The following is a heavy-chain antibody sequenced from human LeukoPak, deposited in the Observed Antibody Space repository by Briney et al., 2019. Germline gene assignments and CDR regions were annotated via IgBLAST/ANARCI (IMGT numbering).Heavy chain of an antibody. CDR1: GYTFTGYY. V-gene: IGHV1-2*06. Sequence: ASVKVSCKASGYTFTGYYMHWVRQAPGQGLEWMGRINPNSGGTNYAQKFQGRVTMTRDTSISTAYMELSRLRSEDTAVYYCARTVRVTNPYYFDYWGQGTLVTVSS. J-gene: IGHJ4*02. D-gene: IGHD4-11*01. CDR2: INPNSGGT. CDR3: ARTVRVTNPYYFDY.